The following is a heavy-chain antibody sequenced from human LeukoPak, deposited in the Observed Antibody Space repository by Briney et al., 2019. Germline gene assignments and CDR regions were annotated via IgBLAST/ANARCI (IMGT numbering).Heavy chain of an antibody. CDR1: GGSISSYY. Sequence: SETLSLTRTVSGGSISSYYWSWIRQPPGKGLEWIGYIYYSGSTNYNPSLKSRVTLSVDTSKNQFSLKLSSVTAADTAVYYCARERIDGSGSYSQFDYWGQGTLVTVSS. D-gene: IGHD3-10*01. J-gene: IGHJ4*02. V-gene: IGHV4-59*01. CDR2: IYYSGST. CDR3: ARERIDGSGSYSQFDY.